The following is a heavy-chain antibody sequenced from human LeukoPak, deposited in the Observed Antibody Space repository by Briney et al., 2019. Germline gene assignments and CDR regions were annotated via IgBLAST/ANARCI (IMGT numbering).Heavy chain of an antibody. V-gene: IGHV4-34*01. CDR1: GGSFSGYY. D-gene: IGHD3-10*01. Sequence: SETLSLTCAVYGGSFSGYYWSWIRQPPGKGLEWIGEINHSGRINYNPSLKSRVTISVDTSKNQFPLKLRSVTAADTAVYYCARGLREFGYYYYHMDVWDIGTTVTVSS. CDR3: ARGLREFGYYYYHMDV. J-gene: IGHJ6*03. CDR2: INHSGRI.